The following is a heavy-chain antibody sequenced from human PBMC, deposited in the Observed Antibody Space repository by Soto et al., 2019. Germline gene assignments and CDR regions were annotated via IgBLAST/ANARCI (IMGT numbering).Heavy chain of an antibody. J-gene: IGHJ6*02. CDR3: ARSRNLDV. V-gene: IGHV4-34*01. CDR1: GGSFSGWH. D-gene: IGHD1-1*01. Sequence: QVQVQQWGAGLLKFSETLSLTCAVNGGSFSGWHWNWIRQPPGKGLAWLGEASHTGGTNYNPSRASRVTISVDRSRNQLSLKLTSVSAADTAVYYCARSRNLDVWGPGTTVIVSS. CDR2: ASHTGGT.